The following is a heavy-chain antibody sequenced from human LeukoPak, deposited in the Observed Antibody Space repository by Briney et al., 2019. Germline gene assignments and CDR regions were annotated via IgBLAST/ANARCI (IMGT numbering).Heavy chain of an antibody. J-gene: IGHJ5*02. CDR2: INPKTLGT. CDR3: ATQQLVKSPKSNWFDP. D-gene: IGHD6-13*01. V-gene: IGHV1-2*02. Sequence: GASVKVSCKASGYTFTGYYMHWVRQAPGHGLEWMGWINPKTLGTNYAQKFRGRVTMTRDTSITTVYMELSSLRSDDTAVYYCATQQLVKSPKSNWFDPWGRGTLVTVSS. CDR1: GYTFTGYY.